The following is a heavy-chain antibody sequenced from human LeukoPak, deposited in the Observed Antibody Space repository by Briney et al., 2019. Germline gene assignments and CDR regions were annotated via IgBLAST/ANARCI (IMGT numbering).Heavy chain of an antibody. J-gene: IGHJ4*02. V-gene: IGHV1-46*01. Sequence: GASVKVSCKASGYTLTNHYMYWVRQAPGQGLEWMGIIHPSGDRTSYAQKFQGRVTMASDTSTCTVYMELSSLRSEDTAVYYCARVPEAGYNPDYWGQGTLVTVSS. CDR1: GYTLTNHY. CDR3: ARVPEAGYNPDY. CDR2: IHPSGDRT. D-gene: IGHD5-24*01.